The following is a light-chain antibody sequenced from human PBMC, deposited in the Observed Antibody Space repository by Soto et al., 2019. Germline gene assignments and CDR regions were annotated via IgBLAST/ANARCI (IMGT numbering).Light chain of an antibody. J-gene: IGLJ2*01. CDR1: SSDVGAYNY. V-gene: IGLV2-14*01. CDR2: EVT. CDR3: SSYAGTATLV. Sequence: QSVLTQPASVSGSPGQSITISCTGSSSDVGAYNYVSWYQQSPGKAPKLIIYEVTNRPSGVSNRFSGSKSGNTASLTISGLQPEDEGDYHCSSYAGTATLVFGGGTKLTVL.